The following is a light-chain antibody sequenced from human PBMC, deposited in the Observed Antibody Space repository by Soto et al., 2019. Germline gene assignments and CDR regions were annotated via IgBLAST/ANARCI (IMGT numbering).Light chain of an antibody. CDR1: QNISSN. Sequence: EIVMTQSPATLSVSPGERATLSCRASQNISSNLAWYQQKPGQAPRLLLYGASTRATDIPARFSGSGSGTEFTLTISSLQSEDFAVYYCQQYNNWPGRTFGQGTKVEIK. V-gene: IGKV3-15*01. J-gene: IGKJ1*01. CDR2: GAS. CDR3: QQYNNWPGRT.